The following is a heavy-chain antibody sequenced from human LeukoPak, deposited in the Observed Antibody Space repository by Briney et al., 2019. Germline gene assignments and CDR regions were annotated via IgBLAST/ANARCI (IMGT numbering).Heavy chain of an antibody. CDR2: IVSDGTSS. J-gene: IGHJ4*02. V-gene: IGHV3-74*01. Sequence: GGSLRLSCVASGFTFSGSWMHWVRHAPGKGLVWVSRIVSDGTSSNYADSVKGRFTISRDNAKNTLYLQMNSLRAEDTAVYYCARAFNWNDLGNWGQGTLVTVSS. D-gene: IGHD1-20*01. CDR1: GFTFSGSW. CDR3: ARAFNWNDLGN.